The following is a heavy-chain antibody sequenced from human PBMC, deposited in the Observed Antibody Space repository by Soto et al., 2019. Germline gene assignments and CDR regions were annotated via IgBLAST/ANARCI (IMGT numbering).Heavy chain of an antibody. Sequence: GGSLRLSCAASGFTVSSNAMSWVSQAPGKGLEWVSAIRTSGGSTFYADSVKGRLTISRDKFKNTLYLQMNSLITEDTAVYYCAKEAGYSGYDPFDYWGQGTLVTVSS. V-gene: IGHV3-23*01. D-gene: IGHD5-12*01. J-gene: IGHJ4*02. CDR3: AKEAGYSGYDPFDY. CDR2: IRTSGGST. CDR1: GFTVSSNA.